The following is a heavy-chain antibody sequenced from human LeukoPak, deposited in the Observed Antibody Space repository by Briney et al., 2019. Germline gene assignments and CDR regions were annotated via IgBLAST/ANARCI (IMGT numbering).Heavy chain of an antibody. CDR3: ALSLLGIDYFDC. Sequence: ASVKVSCKASGYTFTGYYMHWVRQAPGQGLEWMGRINPNSGGTNYAQKFQGRVTMTRDTSISTAYMELSRLRSDDTAVYYCALSLLGIDYFDCWGQGTLVTVSS. CDR2: INPNSGGT. J-gene: IGHJ4*02. V-gene: IGHV1-2*06. CDR1: GYTFTGYY. D-gene: IGHD7-27*01.